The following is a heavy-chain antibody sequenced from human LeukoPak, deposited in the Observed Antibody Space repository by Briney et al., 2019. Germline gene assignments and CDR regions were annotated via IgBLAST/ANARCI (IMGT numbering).Heavy chain of an antibody. Sequence: SETLSLTCTVSGGSISSSSYYWGWIRQPPGKGLEWIGSIYYSGSTYYNPSLKSRVTISVDTSKNQFSLKLSSVTAADTAVYYCARHRDSSGYYGHNWFDPWGQGTLVTVSS. J-gene: IGHJ5*02. CDR1: GGSISSSSYY. CDR3: ARHRDSSGYYGHNWFDP. V-gene: IGHV4-39*01. CDR2: IYYSGST. D-gene: IGHD3-22*01.